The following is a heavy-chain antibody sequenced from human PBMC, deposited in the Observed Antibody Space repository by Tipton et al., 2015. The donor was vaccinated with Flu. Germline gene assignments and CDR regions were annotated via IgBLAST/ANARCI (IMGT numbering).Heavy chain of an antibody. Sequence: VQLVQSGGGLVKPGGSLRLSCAASGFTFSSYSVSWVRQAPGKGLEWVSVIYSGGSTYYADSVKGRFTISRDNSKNTLYLQMNSLRAEDTAVYYCARTISGSYYGFEWFDPWGQGTLVTVSS. V-gene: IGHV3-53*01. D-gene: IGHD1-26*01. CDR3: ARTISGSYYGFEWFDP. CDR2: IYSGGST. CDR1: GFTFSSYS. J-gene: IGHJ5*02.